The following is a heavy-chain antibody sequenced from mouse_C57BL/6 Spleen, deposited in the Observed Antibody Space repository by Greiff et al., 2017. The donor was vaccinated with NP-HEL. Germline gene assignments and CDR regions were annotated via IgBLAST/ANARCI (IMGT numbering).Heavy chain of an antibody. CDR1: GFTFSSYG. V-gene: IGHV5-6*01. CDR3: AKRGLGDSNYFSWFAY. D-gene: IGHD2-5*01. J-gene: IGHJ3*01. Sequence: EVKLMESGGDLVKPGGSLKLSCAASGFTFSSYGMSWVRQTPDKRLEWVATISSGGSYTYYPDSVKGRFTISRDNAKNTLYLQMSSLKSEDTAMYYCAKRGLGDSNYFSWFAYWGQGTLVTVSA. CDR2: ISSGGSYT.